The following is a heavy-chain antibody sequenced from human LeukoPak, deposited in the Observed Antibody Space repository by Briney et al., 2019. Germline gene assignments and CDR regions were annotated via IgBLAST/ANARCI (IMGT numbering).Heavy chain of an antibody. V-gene: IGHV4-59*08. CDR1: GGSISSYY. J-gene: IGHJ1*01. CDR2: IYYSGST. Sequence: SETLSLTCTVSGGSISSYYWSWIRQPPGKGLEWIGYIYYSGSTNYNPSLKSRVTISVDTCKNQFSLKMRSVTAADTAVYYCASQEEIYEYFQHWGQGTLVTVSS. CDR3: ASQEEIYEYFQH.